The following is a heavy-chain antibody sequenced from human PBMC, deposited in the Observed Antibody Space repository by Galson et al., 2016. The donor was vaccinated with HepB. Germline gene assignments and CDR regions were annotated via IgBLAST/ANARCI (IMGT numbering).Heavy chain of an antibody. CDR1: GYSFSTYY. CDR2: INPNSGDT. V-gene: IGHV1-2*06. CDR3: ARDAVGFDF. D-gene: IGHD1-26*01. J-gene: IGHJ4*02. Sequence: SVQVSCKASGYSFSTYYIHWVRQAPGQGLEWMGRINPNSGDTHYGQKFQGRVTMTRATSITTVYMEVRRLRSDDTATYYCARDAVGFDFWGQGTLVTVSS.